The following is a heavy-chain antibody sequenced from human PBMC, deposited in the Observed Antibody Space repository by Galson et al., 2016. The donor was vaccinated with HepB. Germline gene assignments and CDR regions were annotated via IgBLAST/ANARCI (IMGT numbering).Heavy chain of an antibody. CDR1: GGPINSNNGY. J-gene: IGHJ4*02. CDR2: VYYSGAT. Sequence: SETLSLTCTVSGGPINSNNGYWGWVRQPPGKGLEWIGTVYYSGATFHNTSLKSRVTIFVDKSKNQLSLKLNSVTAADTAGYYCARRTYGSGIDYWGQGTLVIVSS. CDR3: ARRTYGSGIDY. V-gene: IGHV4-39*01. D-gene: IGHD3-10*01.